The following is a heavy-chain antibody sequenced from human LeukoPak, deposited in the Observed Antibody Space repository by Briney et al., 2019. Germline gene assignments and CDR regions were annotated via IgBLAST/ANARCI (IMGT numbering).Heavy chain of an antibody. Sequence: ASVKVSCKASGYIFTSSGISWVRQAPGQGLEWIGWISTYNGDTKYAQKLQGRVTLTTDTSTRTVYMELRSLRSDDSAVYYCARAEYYFGSGSFCRYWGQGTLVTVSS. J-gene: IGHJ4*02. CDR3: ARAEYYFGSGSFCRY. CDR1: GYIFTSSG. D-gene: IGHD3-10*01. V-gene: IGHV1-18*01. CDR2: ISTYNGDT.